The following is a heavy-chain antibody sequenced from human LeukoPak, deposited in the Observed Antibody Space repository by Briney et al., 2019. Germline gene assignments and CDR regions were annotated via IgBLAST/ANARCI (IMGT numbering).Heavy chain of an antibody. CDR1: AFTVSSYG. V-gene: IGHV3-23*01. Sequence: GGSLRLSCSASAFTVSSYGTSWVRQAPGKGREWGTAISVGAGSTCHAHCVKGRFPISRDNSKNTLYLQVNSLRAEDTAVYYCAKGPLTRFHYWGQGTLVTVSS. CDR3: AKGPLTRFHY. J-gene: IGHJ4*02. D-gene: IGHD4/OR15-4a*01. CDR2: ISVGAGST.